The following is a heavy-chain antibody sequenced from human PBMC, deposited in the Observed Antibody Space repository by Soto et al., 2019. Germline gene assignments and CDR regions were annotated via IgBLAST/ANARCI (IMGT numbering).Heavy chain of an antibody. D-gene: IGHD2-21*02. CDR1: GYTFSSYY. CDR2: INPSGGYT. Sequence: ASVKVSCKASGYTFSSYYMNWVRQAPGQGLEWLGIINPSGGYTTYAQRFLGRVTMTSDTSTSTVHMELGSLTSEDTAVYYCARGGGIVVVTAPYDYWGQGTLVTVSP. CDR3: ARGGGIVVVTAPYDY. V-gene: IGHV1-46*03. J-gene: IGHJ4*02.